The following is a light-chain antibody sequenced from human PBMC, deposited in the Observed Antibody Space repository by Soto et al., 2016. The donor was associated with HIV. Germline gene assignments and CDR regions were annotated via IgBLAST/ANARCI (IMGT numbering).Light chain of an antibody. V-gene: IGLV3-1*01. CDR3: QAWDSSNQGV. CDR2: QDS. J-gene: IGLJ1*01. Sequence: SYELIQAPSVSVSPGQTVSITCSGDKLGEKYACWYQQKSGQAPVLVIYQDSKRPSGIPERFSGSNSGNTATLTISGTQAMDEADYYCQAWDSSNQGVFGTGTKVTVL. CDR1: KLGEKY.